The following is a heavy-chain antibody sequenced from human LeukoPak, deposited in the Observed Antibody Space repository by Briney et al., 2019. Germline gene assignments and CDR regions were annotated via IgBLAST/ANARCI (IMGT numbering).Heavy chain of an antibody. V-gene: IGHV3-11*01. Sequence: GGSLRLSCTVSGFTFTDYYMSWVRQAPGKGLEWVSYISSSGSMLHYADSVEGQFTISRDNAKNSLYLQMNSLRAEDTALYYCAKDIFPDEYSSGSQLHAFDIWGQGTMVTVSS. CDR3: AKDIFPDEYSSGSQLHAFDI. CDR2: ISSSGSML. D-gene: IGHD6-19*01. CDR1: GFTFTDYY. J-gene: IGHJ3*02.